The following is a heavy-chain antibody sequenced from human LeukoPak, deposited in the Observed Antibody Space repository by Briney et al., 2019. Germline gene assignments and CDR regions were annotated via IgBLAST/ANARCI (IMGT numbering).Heavy chain of an antibody. Sequence: GESLQISCKGSGYSFTSYWIVWVRQMPGKGLEWMGIIYPGDSDTRYSPSFQGQVTISADKSISTAYLQWSSLKASDTAMYYCARAESVAGTREVYFDYWGQGTLVTVSS. CDR2: IYPGDSDT. J-gene: IGHJ4*02. CDR3: ARAESVAGTREVYFDY. V-gene: IGHV5-51*01. CDR1: GYSFTSYW. D-gene: IGHD6-19*01.